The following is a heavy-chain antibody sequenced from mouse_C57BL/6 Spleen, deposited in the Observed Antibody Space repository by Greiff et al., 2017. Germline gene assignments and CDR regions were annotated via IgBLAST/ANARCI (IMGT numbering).Heavy chain of an antibody. Sequence: QVTLKECGPGILQPSQTLSLTCSFSGFSLSTFGMGVGWIRQPSGKGLEWLAHIWWDDDKYYNPALKSRLTISKDTSKNQVFLKIANVDTADTATYYCARTLKFITTVVATPYAMDYWGQGTSVTVSS. CDR3: ARTLKFITTVVATPYAMDY. CDR2: IWWDDDK. CDR1: GFSLSTFGMG. V-gene: IGHV8-8*01. D-gene: IGHD1-1*01. J-gene: IGHJ4*01.